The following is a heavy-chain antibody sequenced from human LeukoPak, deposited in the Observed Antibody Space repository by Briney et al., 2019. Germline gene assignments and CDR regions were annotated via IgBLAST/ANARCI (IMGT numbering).Heavy chain of an antibody. CDR1: GGSISSYY. CDR2: IYYSGST. CDR3: ARGGDDSSGYSDFDY. Sequence: SETLSLTCTVSGGSISSYYWSWIRQPPGKGLEWIGYIYYSGSTNYNPSLKSRVTISVDTSKNQFSLKLSSMTAADTAVYYCARGGDDSSGYSDFDYWGQGTLVTVSS. D-gene: IGHD3-22*01. V-gene: IGHV4-59*01. J-gene: IGHJ4*02.